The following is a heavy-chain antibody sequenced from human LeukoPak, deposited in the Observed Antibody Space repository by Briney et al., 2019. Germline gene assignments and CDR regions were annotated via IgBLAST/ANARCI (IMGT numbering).Heavy chain of an antibody. D-gene: IGHD3-3*01. V-gene: IGHV3-30*04. CDR2: ISSDGSLK. CDR1: GFTFSSSA. CDR3: ASSYDFWRGSLSY. J-gene: IGHJ4*02. Sequence: GGSLRLSCAASGFTFSSSAMHCVRQAPGKGLEGVAVISSDGSLKYYADSVKGRFTISRDNSKNTLYLQMNSLRAEDTAVYYCASSYDFWRGSLSYWGQGTLVTVSS.